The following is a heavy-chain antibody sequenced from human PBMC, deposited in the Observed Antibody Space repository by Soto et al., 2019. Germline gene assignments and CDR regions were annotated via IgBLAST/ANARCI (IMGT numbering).Heavy chain of an antibody. Sequence: GGSLRLSCAASGFTFSSYAMGWVRQGPGKGLEWVAVVSIGGSTHYADSVRGRFTISRDNSKNMLSLQMNSLTAEDTAVYFCAKRRGAGGHFDYWGQGALVTVSS. CDR3: AKRRGAGGHFDY. D-gene: IGHD2-15*01. CDR2: VSIGGST. J-gene: IGHJ4*02. CDR1: GFTFSSYA. V-gene: IGHV3-23*01.